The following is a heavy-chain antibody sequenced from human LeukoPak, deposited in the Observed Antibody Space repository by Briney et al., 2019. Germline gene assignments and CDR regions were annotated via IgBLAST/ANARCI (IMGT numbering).Heavy chain of an antibody. CDR3: ARGLRITIFGVVIPHNNWFDP. J-gene: IGHJ5*02. V-gene: IGHV1-2*02. D-gene: IGHD3-3*01. Sequence: ASVKGSCKASGYTFTGYYMHWVRQAPGQGLEWMGWINPNSGGTNYAQKFQGRVTMTRDTSISTAYMELSRLRSDDTAVYYCARGLRITIFGVVIPHNNWFDPWGKGTLVTVSS. CDR1: GYTFTGYY. CDR2: INPNSGGT.